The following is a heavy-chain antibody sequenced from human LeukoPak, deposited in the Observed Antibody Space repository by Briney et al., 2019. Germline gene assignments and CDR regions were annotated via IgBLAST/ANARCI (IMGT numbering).Heavy chain of an antibody. Sequence: GGSLRLSCAASGFTFSSYWMSWVRQAPGKGLEWVANIKQDGSEKYYVDSVKGRFTISRDNAKNSLYLQMNSLRAEDTGVYYCATQGDDILTGCSDYWGQGTLVTVSS. D-gene: IGHD3-9*01. J-gene: IGHJ4*02. CDR1: GFTFSSYW. V-gene: IGHV3-7*01. CDR3: ATQGDDILTGCSDY. CDR2: IKQDGSEK.